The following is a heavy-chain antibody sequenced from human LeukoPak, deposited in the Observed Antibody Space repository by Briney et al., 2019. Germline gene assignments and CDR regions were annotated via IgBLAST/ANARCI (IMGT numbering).Heavy chain of an antibody. Sequence: ASVKVSCKASGYTFSSYYMHWVRQAPGQGLEWMGIINPSGGSTSYAQKFQGRVTMTGDTSTRTVYMEVSSLRSEDTAVYYCARDYGFWSGYPYWGQGTLVTVSS. D-gene: IGHD3-3*01. J-gene: IGHJ4*02. CDR1: GYTFSSYY. CDR3: ARDYGFWSGYPY. CDR2: INPSGGST. V-gene: IGHV1-46*01.